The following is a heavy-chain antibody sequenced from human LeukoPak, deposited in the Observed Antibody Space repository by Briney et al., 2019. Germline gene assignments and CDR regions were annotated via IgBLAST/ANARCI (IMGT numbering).Heavy chain of an antibody. CDR1: GFTLSDYY. V-gene: IGHV4-31*02. CDR2: IYYSGST. D-gene: IGHD3-22*01. Sequence: LKLSCAASGFTLSDYYWSWIRQHPGKGLEWIGYIYYSGSTYYNPSLKSRVTISVDTSKNQFSLKLSSVTAADTAVYYCARGRLFSSSGYYYSNWFDPWGQGTLVTVSS. J-gene: IGHJ5*02. CDR3: ARGRLFSSSGYYYSNWFDP.